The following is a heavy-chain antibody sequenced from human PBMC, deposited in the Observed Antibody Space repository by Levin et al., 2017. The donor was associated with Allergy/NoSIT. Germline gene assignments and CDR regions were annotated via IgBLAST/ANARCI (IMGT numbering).Heavy chain of an antibody. CDR2: ISWSSHSL. CDR1: GFIFEDYA. J-gene: IGHJ6*02. Sequence: GGSLRLSCEASGFIFEDYAMHWVRQVPGKGLEWVAGISWSSHSLGYADSVKGRFTISRDNAKNSLYLQMYSLRFEDTALYYCTKDIFSGSSLGSKFAGYGVDVWGHGTAVTVSS. CDR3: TKDIFSGSSLGSKFAGYGVDV. D-gene: IGHD2-2*01. V-gene: IGHV3-9*01.